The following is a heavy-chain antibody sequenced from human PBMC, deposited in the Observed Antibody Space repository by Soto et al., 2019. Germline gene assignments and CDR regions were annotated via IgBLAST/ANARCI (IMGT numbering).Heavy chain of an antibody. V-gene: IGHV4-4*02. CDR1: SGSITSANW. J-gene: IGHJ4*02. CDR3: ARRGGGVVLAATTPFDY. CDR2: IYHSGST. D-gene: IGHD2-15*01. Sequence: QVPLQESGPRLVRPSGTLSLTCTVSSGSITSANWWSWVRQPPGRGLEWIGEIYHSGSTNYNLSLKGRFTLSVDKSKNQFSRSLSSVTAADTAMYYCARRGGGVVLAATTPFDYWGQGTLVTVSS.